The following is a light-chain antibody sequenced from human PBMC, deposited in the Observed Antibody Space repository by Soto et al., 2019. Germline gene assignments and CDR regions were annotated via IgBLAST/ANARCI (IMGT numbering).Light chain of an antibody. CDR2: SNN. CDR3: AAWDDSLSGRGV. V-gene: IGLV1-47*02. Sequence: QSVLTQPPSASGTPGQRVTISCSGSSSNIGSNYVYWYQQLPGTAPKLLIYSNNQRPSGVPDRFSGSKSGTSASLAISGHRSEDEADYYCAAWDDSLSGRGVFGGGTKLTVL. CDR1: SSNIGSNY. J-gene: IGLJ2*01.